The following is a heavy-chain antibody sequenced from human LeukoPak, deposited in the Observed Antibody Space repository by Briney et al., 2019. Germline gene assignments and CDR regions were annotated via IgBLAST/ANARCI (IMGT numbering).Heavy chain of an antibody. Sequence: GGSLRLSCAASGFTFSDYYMSWVRQAPGKGLEWVSYISSSGSTIYYADSVKGGFTISRDNAKNSLYLQMNSLRAEDTAVYYCARVKDCSSTSCFYYYYYMDVWGKGTTVTVSS. CDR3: ARVKDCSSTSCFYYYYYMDV. CDR1: GFTFSDYY. J-gene: IGHJ6*03. CDR2: ISSSGSTI. V-gene: IGHV3-11*01. D-gene: IGHD2-2*01.